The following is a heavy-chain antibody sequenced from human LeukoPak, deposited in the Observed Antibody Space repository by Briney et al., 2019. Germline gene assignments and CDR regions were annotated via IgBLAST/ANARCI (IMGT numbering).Heavy chain of an antibody. V-gene: IGHV4-39*01. D-gene: IGHD2-8*01. J-gene: IGHJ4*02. CDR1: GGSISSCNYY. CDR3: ARRGGYCSNGVCY. Sequence: PSETLSLTCNVSGGSISSCNYYWGWIRQPPGKGLEWIGSIYYCGSTFYNPSLKSRVTISVDTSKNQFSLKLTSVTAADTAVYYCARRGGYCSNGVCYWGQGTLVTVSS. CDR2: IYYCGST.